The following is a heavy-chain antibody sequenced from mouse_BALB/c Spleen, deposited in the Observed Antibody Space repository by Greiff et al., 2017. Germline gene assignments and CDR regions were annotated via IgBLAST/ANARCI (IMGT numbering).Heavy chain of an antibody. V-gene: IGHV1S56*01. Sequence: VKLQESGPELVKPGASVKMSCKASGYTFTSYYIHWVKQRPGQGLEWIGWIYPGDGSTKYNEKFKGKTTLTADKSSSTAYILLSSLTSEDSAIYFCARPTMITAYYAMDYWGQGTSVTVSS. CDR2: IYPGDGST. D-gene: IGHD2-4*01. CDR1: GYTFTSYY. CDR3: ARPTMITAYYAMDY. J-gene: IGHJ4*01.